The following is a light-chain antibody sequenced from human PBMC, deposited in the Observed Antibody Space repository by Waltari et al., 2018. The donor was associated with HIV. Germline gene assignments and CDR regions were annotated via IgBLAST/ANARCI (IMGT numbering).Light chain of an antibody. J-gene: IGLJ2*01. CDR2: EVN. CDR3: SSYTSSTTQV. V-gene: IGLV2-14*01. Sequence: QSALTQPASVSGSPGQSITISCTGTSSDVGGYNYVSWYQQYPGKATKAVVHEVNNRPSGVSVRFSGSKSGNTASLTISGLQAGDEADYYCSSYTSSTTQVFGGGTKLTVL. CDR1: SSDVGGYNY.